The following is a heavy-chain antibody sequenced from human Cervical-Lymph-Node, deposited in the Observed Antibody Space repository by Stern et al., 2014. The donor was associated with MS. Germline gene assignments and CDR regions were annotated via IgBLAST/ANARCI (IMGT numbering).Heavy chain of an antibody. CDR1: GGSFSGFH. V-gene: IGHV4-34*01. J-gene: IGHJ5*02. CDR2: ITPSGNT. CDR3: SRGLKESRLNMVRGRLTSNIYNYFDP. D-gene: IGHD3-10*01. Sequence: QVQLQEWGTGLLKASETLSLTCAVSGGSFSGFHWTWIRQSPGKGLEWIGEITPSGNTNSNPAFRSRIVISADKSKNQFALKLSSVTVADTGVYYCSRGLKESRLNMVRGRLTSNIYNYFDPWGQGMLVTVSS.